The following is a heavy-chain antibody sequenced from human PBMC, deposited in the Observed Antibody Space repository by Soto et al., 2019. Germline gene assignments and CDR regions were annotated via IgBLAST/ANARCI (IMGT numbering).Heavy chain of an antibody. D-gene: IGHD2-21*01. V-gene: IGHV1-69*12. CDR3: ARDRVMRGNAYYYGMDV. Sequence: QVLLVQSGAEVKKPGSSVRVSCKTSGGTFSSFAISWVRLAPGQGREWMGVIVPMFAAPTYAQKFQGRVSITADESTRTAYMELSRLRSDDTAVYYCARDRVMRGNAYYYGMDVWGQGTTVTFSS. CDR1: GGTFSSFA. J-gene: IGHJ6*02. CDR2: IVPMFAAP.